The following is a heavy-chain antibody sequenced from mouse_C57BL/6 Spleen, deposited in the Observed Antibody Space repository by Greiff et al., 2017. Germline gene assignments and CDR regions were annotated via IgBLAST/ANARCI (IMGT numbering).Heavy chain of an antibody. CDR2: ISTGGVST. J-gene: IGHJ2*01. CDR1: GFTFSDYY. CDR3: ASGYLDY. V-gene: IGHV5-12*01. Sequence: EVQLMESGGGLVQPGGSLKLSCAASGFTFSDYYMYWVRQTPEKRLEWVAYISTGGVSTYYPDTVQGRFTISRDNAKNTLYLQMSRLKSEDAAMYYCASGYLDYWGQGTTLTVSS.